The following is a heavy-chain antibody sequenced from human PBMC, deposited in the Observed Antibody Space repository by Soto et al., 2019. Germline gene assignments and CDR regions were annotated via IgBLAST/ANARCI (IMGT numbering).Heavy chain of an antibody. Sequence: QVQLQESGPGLVKPSQTLSLTCTVSGGSISSGGYYWSWIRQHPGKGLEWIGYIYYSGSTFYNPSLKSRVTISVDTSKSQFSLKLISVTAADTAVYYCARYYYDSRGYIRYFDYWGQGTLVTVSS. V-gene: IGHV4-31*03. CDR3: ARYYYDSRGYIRYFDY. D-gene: IGHD3-22*01. CDR1: GGSISSGGYY. J-gene: IGHJ4*02. CDR2: IYYSGST.